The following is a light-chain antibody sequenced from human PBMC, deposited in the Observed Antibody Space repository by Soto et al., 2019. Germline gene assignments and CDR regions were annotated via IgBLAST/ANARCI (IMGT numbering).Light chain of an antibody. CDR1: HSVFSSSDNQNY. CDR2: WAS. CDR3: QQYHSDPIT. J-gene: IGKJ5*01. V-gene: IGKV4-1*01. Sequence: DFVMTQSPDSLAVSLGERATMNCKSSHSVFSSSDNQNYLAWFQQKQGQPPKLXMYWASTRKSGVPDRFSGGGSGTDLTITISSLQAEDGAVYDCQQYHSDPITFGQGTRLEIK.